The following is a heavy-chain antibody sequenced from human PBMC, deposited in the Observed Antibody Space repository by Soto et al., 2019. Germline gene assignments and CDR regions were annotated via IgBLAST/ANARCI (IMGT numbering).Heavy chain of an antibody. Sequence: GESLKISCKGSGYSFTNYWIGWVRQMPGKGLEWMGIIYPGDSDTRYSPSFQGQVTISADKSISTAYLQWSSLKASDTAMYYCARLGTMVRGVLHHYQYGMDVWGQGTTVTVSS. J-gene: IGHJ6*02. CDR1: GYSFTNYW. V-gene: IGHV5-51*01. CDR2: IYPGDSDT. CDR3: ARLGTMVRGVLHHYQYGMDV. D-gene: IGHD3-10*01.